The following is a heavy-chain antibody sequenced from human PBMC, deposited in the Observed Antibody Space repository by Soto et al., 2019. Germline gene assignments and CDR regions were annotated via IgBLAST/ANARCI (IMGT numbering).Heavy chain of an antibody. V-gene: IGHV4-39*01. CDR1: GGSISSSSYY. Sequence: SETLSLTCTVSGGSISSSSYYWGWIRQPPGKGLEWIGSIYYSGSTYYNPSLKSRVTISVDTSKNQFSLKLSSVTAADTAVYYCARHDQYGGSRNWFDPWGQGTLVTVS. CDR3: ARHDQYGGSRNWFDP. CDR2: IYYSGST. J-gene: IGHJ5*02. D-gene: IGHD6-6*01.